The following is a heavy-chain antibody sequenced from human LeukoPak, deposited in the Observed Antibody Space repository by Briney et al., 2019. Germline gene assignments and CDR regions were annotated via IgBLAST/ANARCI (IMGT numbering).Heavy chain of an antibody. CDR2: IYYSGST. V-gene: IGHV4-59*08. D-gene: IGHD6-19*01. CDR1: GFTFSSYA. Sequence: GSLRLSCAASGFTFSSYAMSWVRQPPGKGLEWIGYIYYSGSTNYNPSLKSRVTISVDTSKNQFSLKLSSVTAADTAVYYCARHGEQWLVRSAFDYWGQGTLVTVSS. J-gene: IGHJ4*02. CDR3: ARHGEQWLVRSAFDY.